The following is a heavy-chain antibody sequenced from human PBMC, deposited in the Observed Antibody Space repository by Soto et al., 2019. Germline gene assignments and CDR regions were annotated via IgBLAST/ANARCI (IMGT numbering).Heavy chain of an antibody. Sequence: GESLKISCNGSGYSFTSDWIGWVGQMPGKGLEWMGIIYPGDSDTRYSPSFQGQVTISADKSISTAYLQWSSLKASDTAMYYCARLSGDGYNSYYYGMDVWGQGTTVTVSS. CDR3: ARLSGDGYNSYYYGMDV. V-gene: IGHV5-51*01. CDR1: GYSFTSDW. D-gene: IGHD5-12*01. CDR2: IYPGDSDT. J-gene: IGHJ6*02.